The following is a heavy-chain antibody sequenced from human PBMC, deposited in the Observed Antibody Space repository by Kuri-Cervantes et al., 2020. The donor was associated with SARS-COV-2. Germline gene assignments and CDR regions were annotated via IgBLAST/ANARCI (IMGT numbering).Heavy chain of an antibody. Sequence: GGSLRLSCAASGFTFSNSDMNWVRQAPGKGLEWLSYISGSTGAIYYADSVKGRFTISRDNSKNTLYLQMNSLRAEDTAVYYCANSLLLSLDYWGQGTLVTVSS. V-gene: IGHV3-48*01. CDR2: ISGSTGAI. CDR3: ANSLLLSLDY. D-gene: IGHD1-26*01. CDR1: GFTFSNSD. J-gene: IGHJ4*02.